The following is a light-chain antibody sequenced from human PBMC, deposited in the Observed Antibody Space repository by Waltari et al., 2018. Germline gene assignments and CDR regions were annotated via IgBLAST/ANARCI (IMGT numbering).Light chain of an antibody. J-gene: IGKJ3*01. CDR1: QSVSSSY. Sequence: EIVLTQSPGTLSLSPGERATLSCRASQSVSSSYLAWYQQKPGQAPRLLIYGASSRATGIPERFSGSGSGTEFTLTISRLGAEDFAVYYCQQYGSSPLFTFGPGTKVDIK. CDR3: QQYGSSPLFT. CDR2: GAS. V-gene: IGKV3-20*01.